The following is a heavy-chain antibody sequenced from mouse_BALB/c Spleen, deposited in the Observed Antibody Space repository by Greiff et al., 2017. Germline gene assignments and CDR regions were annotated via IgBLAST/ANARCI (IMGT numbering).Heavy chain of an antibody. J-gene: IGHJ4*01. CDR1: GYSITSDYA. CDR3: ARCYVYAMDY. CDR2: ISYSGST. V-gene: IGHV3-2*02. D-gene: IGHD1-1*02. Sequence: EVQGVESGPGLVKPSQSLSLTCTVTGYSITSDYAWNWIRQFPGNKLEWMGYISYSGSTSYNPSLKSRISITRDTSKNQFFLQLNSVTTEDTATYYCARCYVYAMDYWGQGTSVTVSS.